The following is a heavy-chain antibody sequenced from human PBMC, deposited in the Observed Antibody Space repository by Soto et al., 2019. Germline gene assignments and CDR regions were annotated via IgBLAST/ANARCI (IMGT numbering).Heavy chain of an antibody. V-gene: IGHV1-18*04. D-gene: IGHD3-3*01. CDR2: ISAYNGNT. CDR3: ARAPFWSGYYGDNWFDP. J-gene: IGHJ5*02. Sequence: GASVKVSCKASGYTFTGYYMHWVRQAPGQGLEWMGWISAYNGNTNYAQKLQGRVTMTTDTSTSTAYMELRSLRSDDTAVYYCARAPFWSGYYGDNWFDPWGQGTLVTVPQ. CDR1: GYTFTGYY.